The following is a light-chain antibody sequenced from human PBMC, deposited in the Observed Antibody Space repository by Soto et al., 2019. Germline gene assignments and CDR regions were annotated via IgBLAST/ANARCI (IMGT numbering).Light chain of an antibody. Sequence: EIVMTQSPATLSVSPGERVTLSCRASQSVSSRLAWYQQKPGQSPRLLIYGASTRATGIPARFSGSGSGTEFTLTISSLQSEDFGVYYCHQYNKLWTFGQGTKVDIK. CDR3: HQYNKLWT. J-gene: IGKJ1*01. CDR1: QSVSSR. V-gene: IGKV3-15*01. CDR2: GAS.